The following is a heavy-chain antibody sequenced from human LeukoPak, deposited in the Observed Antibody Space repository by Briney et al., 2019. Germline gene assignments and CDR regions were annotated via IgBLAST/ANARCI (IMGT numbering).Heavy chain of an antibody. J-gene: IGHJ3*02. V-gene: IGHV3-33*06. CDR2: IWYDGSNK. Sequence: PGGSLRLSCAASGFTFSSYGMHWVRQAPGKGLEWVAVIWYDGSNKYYADSVKGRFTISRDNSKNTLYLQMNSLRAEDTAVYYCAQDYSRITMIVVVITPLDAFDIWGQGTMVTVSS. D-gene: IGHD3-22*01. CDR3: AQDYSRITMIVVVITPLDAFDI. CDR1: GFTFSSYG.